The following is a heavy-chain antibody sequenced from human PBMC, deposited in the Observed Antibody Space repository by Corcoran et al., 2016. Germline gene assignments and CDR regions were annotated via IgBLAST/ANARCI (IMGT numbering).Heavy chain of an antibody. CDR1: GFSLSTSGMC. Sequence: QVTLRESGPALVKPTQTLTLTCTFSGFSLSTSGMCVSWIRQPPGKALEWLALIDWDDDKYYSTSLKTRLTISKDTSKNQVVLTMANMDPVDTATCYCARISRGYSYVALDYLGQGTLVTVSS. J-gene: IGHJ4*02. CDR3: ARISRGYSYVALDY. D-gene: IGHD5-18*01. V-gene: IGHV2-70*01. CDR2: IDWDDDK.